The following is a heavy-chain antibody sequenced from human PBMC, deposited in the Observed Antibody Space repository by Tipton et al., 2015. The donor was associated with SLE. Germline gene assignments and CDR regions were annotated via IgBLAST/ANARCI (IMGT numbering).Heavy chain of an antibody. CDR3: TIPPGGTVSVDY. CDR1: GFTFSGSA. V-gene: IGHV3-73*01. D-gene: IGHD3-16*01. CDR2: IRSKANSYAT. J-gene: IGHJ4*02. Sequence: GSLRLSCAASGFTFSGSAMHWARQASGKGLEWVGRIRSKANSYATAYAASVKGRFTISRDDSKNTAYLQMNSLKTEDTAVYYCTIPPGGTVSVDYWGQGTLVTVSS.